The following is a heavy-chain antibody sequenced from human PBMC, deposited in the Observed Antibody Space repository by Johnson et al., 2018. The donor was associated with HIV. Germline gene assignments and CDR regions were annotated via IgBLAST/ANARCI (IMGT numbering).Heavy chain of an antibody. CDR3: AKDKDAFDI. J-gene: IGHJ3*02. CDR2: IKEDGSEK. CDR1: GVSFSSYW. V-gene: IGHV3-7*01. Sequence: VQLVESGGGVVQPGGSLRLSCVDSGVSFSSYWMSWVRQAPGKGLEWVANIKEDGSEKYYVDSVKGRFTISRDNAKNSVYLQMKSLRAEDTAVYYCAKDKDAFDIWGQGTMVTVSS.